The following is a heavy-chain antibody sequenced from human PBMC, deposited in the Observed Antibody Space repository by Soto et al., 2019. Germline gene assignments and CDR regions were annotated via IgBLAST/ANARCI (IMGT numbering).Heavy chain of an antibody. CDR2: IIPIFGTA. V-gene: IGHV1-69*13. CDR3: ARVSGDWGHIDSSSTQGGYFDY. J-gene: IGHJ4*02. Sequence: AASVNVSCKASGGTFSSYAISWVRQAPGQGLEWMGGIIPIFGTANYAQKFQGRVTITADESTSTAYMELSSLRSEDTAVYYCARVSGDWGHIDSSSTQGGYFDYRGQGTLVTVS. CDR1: GGTFSSYA. D-gene: IGHD6-6*01.